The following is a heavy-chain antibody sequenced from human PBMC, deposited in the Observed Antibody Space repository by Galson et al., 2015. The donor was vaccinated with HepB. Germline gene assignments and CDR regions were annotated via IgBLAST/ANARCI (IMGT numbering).Heavy chain of an antibody. CDR3: ARDMVRGTDAFDI. D-gene: IGHD3-10*01. Sequence: SLRLSCAASGFTFSSYSMNWVRQAPGKGLEWVSSISSSSSYIYYADSVKGRFTISRDNAKNSLYLQMNSLRAEDTAVYYCARDMVRGTDAFDIWGKGTMGTVSS. CDR1: GFTFSSYS. CDR2: ISSSSSYI. V-gene: IGHV3-21*01. J-gene: IGHJ3*02.